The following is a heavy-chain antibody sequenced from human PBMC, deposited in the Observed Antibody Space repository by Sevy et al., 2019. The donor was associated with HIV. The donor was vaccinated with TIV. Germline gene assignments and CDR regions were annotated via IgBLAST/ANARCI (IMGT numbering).Heavy chain of an antibody. Sequence: ASLKVSCKASGYRFTSYTMHWVRQAPGQGLEWMGIINPSGGSTSQAQKFQGRVTLTRDTSTSTVYMELSSLRSEDTAVYYCARVGPAAGIRPYFDYWGQGTLVTVSS. J-gene: IGHJ4*02. CDR2: INPSGGST. CDR1: GYRFTSYT. CDR3: ARVGPAAGIRPYFDY. D-gene: IGHD6-13*01. V-gene: IGHV1-46*01.